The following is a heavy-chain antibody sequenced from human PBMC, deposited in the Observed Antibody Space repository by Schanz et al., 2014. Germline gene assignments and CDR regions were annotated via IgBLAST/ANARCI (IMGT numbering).Heavy chain of an antibody. CDR1: GFVFSTFA. CDR3: ARGTDTAMEHRPFDY. V-gene: IGHV3-66*01. CDR2: IYTDGST. D-gene: IGHD5-18*01. Sequence: EVQLLESGGTVVQPGGSLRVSCAASGFVFSTFAMYWVRQAPGKGLEWVSIIYTDGSTYYADSVRDRFTISRDNSKNMLYLQINNLRAEDTAVYYCARGTDTAMEHRPFDYWGQGTLVTVSS. J-gene: IGHJ4*02.